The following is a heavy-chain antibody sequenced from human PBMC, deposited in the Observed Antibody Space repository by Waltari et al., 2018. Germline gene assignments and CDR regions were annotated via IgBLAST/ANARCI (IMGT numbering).Heavy chain of an antibody. V-gene: IGHV1-69*12. Sequence: QVQMVQSGAEGKKPGSSVTVSCKASGGTFSIYAISWMRQTTGQGLEWMGGIIPIFGTANYAQKFQGRVTITADESTSTAYMELSSLRSEDTAVYYCARDQPVVPPAYWFDPWGQGTLVTVSS. CDR3: ARDQPVVPPAYWFDP. D-gene: IGHD2-2*01. J-gene: IGHJ5*02. CDR1: GGTFSIYA. CDR2: IIPIFGTA.